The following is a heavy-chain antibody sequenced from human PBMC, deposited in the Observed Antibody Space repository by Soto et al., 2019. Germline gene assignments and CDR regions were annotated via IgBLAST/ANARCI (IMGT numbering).Heavy chain of an antibody. D-gene: IGHD2-15*01. V-gene: IGHV3-7*04. J-gene: IGHJ4*02. CDR2: IKQDGSEK. Sequence: EVQLAESGGGLVQPGGSLRLSCAASGFTFSSYWMSWVRQAPGKGLEWVANIKQDGSEKYYVDSVKGRFTISRDNAKNSLYLQMNSLRAEDTAVYYCARYLGYCSGGSCSPFDYWGQGTLVTVSS. CDR1: GFTFSSYW. CDR3: ARYLGYCSGGSCSPFDY.